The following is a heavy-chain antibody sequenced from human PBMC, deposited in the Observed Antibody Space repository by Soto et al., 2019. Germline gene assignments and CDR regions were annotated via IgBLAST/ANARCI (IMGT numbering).Heavy chain of an antibody. CDR3: SRVGYSSSWYRDYFDY. Sequence: GGSLRLSCTASGFTFGDYAMSWVRQAPGKGLEWVGFIRSKAYGGTTEYPGSVKGRFTISTDDSKSIAYLQMNSLKTEDTAVYYCSRVGYSSSWYRDYFDYWGQGTLVTVSS. J-gene: IGHJ4*02. V-gene: IGHV3-49*04. D-gene: IGHD6-13*01. CDR2: IRSKAYGGTT. CDR1: GFTFGDYA.